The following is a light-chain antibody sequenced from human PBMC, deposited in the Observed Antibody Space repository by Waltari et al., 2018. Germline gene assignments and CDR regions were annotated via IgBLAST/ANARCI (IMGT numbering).Light chain of an antibody. V-gene: IGKV3-20*01. CDR3: HQYGSSPLT. J-gene: IGKJ4*01. Sequence: EIVLTQSPGTLSLSPGERATLSCRASQSVSSNYLAWYQQKPGQAPRLLIYDASNRDTGIPDRFSGSGSGTDFTLTISRLEPEDFAVYYCHQYGSSPLTFGGGTKVEIK. CDR2: DAS. CDR1: QSVSSNY.